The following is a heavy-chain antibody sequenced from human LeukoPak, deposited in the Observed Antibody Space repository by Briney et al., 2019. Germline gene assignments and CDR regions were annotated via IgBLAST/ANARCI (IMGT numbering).Heavy chain of an antibody. CDR2: IRSRVHGETT. D-gene: IGHD3-22*01. CDR1: GFTFGDYA. J-gene: IGHJ4*02. CDR3: TRSYNYYDSSGYYGFDY. Sequence: GGSLRLSCTTSGFTFGDYAMSWSRQAPGKGLEWVGFIRSRVHGETTQYAASVKGRLTISRDDSKSIAYLQMNSLKIEDTAVYYCTRSYNYYDSSGYYGFDYWGQGTLVTVSS. V-gene: IGHV3-49*03.